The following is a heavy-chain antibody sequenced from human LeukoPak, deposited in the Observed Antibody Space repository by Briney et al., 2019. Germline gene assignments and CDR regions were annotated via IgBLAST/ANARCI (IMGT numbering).Heavy chain of an antibody. J-gene: IGHJ3*02. CDR1: GGSISSSSYY. D-gene: IGHD3-10*01. CDR3: ARDGVFITMVRGVIARAFDI. V-gene: IGHV4-39*07. CDR2: IYYSGST. Sequence: SETLSLTCTVSGGSISSSSYYWGWLRQPPGKGLEWIGSIYYSGSTYYNPSLKSRVTISVDTSKNQFSLKLSSVTAADTAVYYCARDGVFITMVRGVIARAFDIWGQGTMVTVSS.